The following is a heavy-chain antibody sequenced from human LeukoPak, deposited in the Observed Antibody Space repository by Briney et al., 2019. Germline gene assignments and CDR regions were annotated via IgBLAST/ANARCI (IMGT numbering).Heavy chain of an antibody. V-gene: IGHV1-18*01. Sequence: ASVKVSCKASGYTFTSYGISWVRQAPGHGLEWMGWISAYNGNTNYAQKLQGRVTMTTDTSTSTAYMELRSLRSDDTAVYYCARSDSGSYSTVYFDYWGQGTLVTVSS. D-gene: IGHD1-26*01. J-gene: IGHJ4*02. CDR2: ISAYNGNT. CDR3: ARSDSGSYSTVYFDY. CDR1: GYTFTSYG.